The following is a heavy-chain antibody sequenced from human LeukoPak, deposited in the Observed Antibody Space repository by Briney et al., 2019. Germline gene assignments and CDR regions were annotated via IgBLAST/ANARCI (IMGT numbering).Heavy chain of an antibody. J-gene: IGHJ3*02. CDR3: ARGEYVISGYRNDAFDI. CDR1: GYTFSNYG. Sequence: ASVKVSCKTSGYTFSNYGLSWVRQAPGQRLEWMGWINPYSGGTKYAQKFQGRVTMTRDTSSSTAYMEISRLRSDDTAVYYCARGEYVISGYRNDAFDIWGQGTMVTVSS. D-gene: IGHD3-22*01. CDR2: INPYSGGT. V-gene: IGHV1-2*02.